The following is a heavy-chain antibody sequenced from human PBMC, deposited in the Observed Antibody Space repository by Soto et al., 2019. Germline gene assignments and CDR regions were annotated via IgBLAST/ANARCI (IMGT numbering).Heavy chain of an antibody. CDR3: ARDLGDCSGGSCYRMGWFDP. D-gene: IGHD2-15*01. V-gene: IGHV3-33*01. Sequence: QVQLVESGGGVVQPGRSLRLSCAASGFTFSSYGMHWVRQAPGKGLEWVAVIWYDGSNKYYADSVKGRFTISRDNSKNTLYLQMNSLGAEDTAVYYCARDLGDCSGGSCYRMGWFDPWGQGTLVTVSS. J-gene: IGHJ5*02. CDR2: IWYDGSNK. CDR1: GFTFSSYG.